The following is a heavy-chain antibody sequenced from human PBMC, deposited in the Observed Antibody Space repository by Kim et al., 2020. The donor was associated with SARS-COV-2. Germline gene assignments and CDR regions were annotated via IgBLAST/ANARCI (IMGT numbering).Heavy chain of an antibody. CDR3: AKGVTNGGFDD. V-gene: IGHV3-23*01. D-gene: IGHD2-8*01. CDR1: GFTFSTSP. Sequence: GGSLRLSCVASGFTFSTSPMGWVRQAPGKGLEWVSRISWDGTRTYYADSVTGRVTMSSDKSKNTVYLHMNSLRVEDTAVSYCAKGVTNGGFDDWGQGAQVTVSS. CDR2: ISWDGTRT. J-gene: IGHJ4*02.